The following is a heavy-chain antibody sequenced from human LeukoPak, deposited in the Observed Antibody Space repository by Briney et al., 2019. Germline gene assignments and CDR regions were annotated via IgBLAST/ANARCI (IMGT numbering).Heavy chain of an antibody. CDR1: GVTLSNYA. J-gene: IGHJ4*02. CDR2: ISSSGSGGNT. CDR3: AKGTRIAAAGPFDY. Sequence: SGGSLRLSCVASGVTLSNYAMSWARQAPGKGLEWVSGISSSGSGGNTYYADSVKGRFTISRDNSKNTLYLQMNSLRAEDTAVYYCAKGTRIAAAGPFDYWGQGTLVTVSS. D-gene: IGHD6-13*01. V-gene: IGHV3-23*01.